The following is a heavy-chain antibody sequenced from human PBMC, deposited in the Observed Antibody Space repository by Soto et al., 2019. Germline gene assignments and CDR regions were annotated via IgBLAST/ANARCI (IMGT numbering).Heavy chain of an antibody. D-gene: IGHD2-15*01. CDR3: ARALGGSPSY. CDR2: IYHSEST. CDR1: GRSISSTNW. V-gene: IGHV4-4*02. Sequence: ETLTLTCPVSGRSISSTNWWSWFRQPPGKGLEWIGKIYHSESTNYNPSLKRRVTISVDKSMNQFSLNLGSVTDADTAVYYCARALGGSPSYWGQGTLVTVSS. J-gene: IGHJ4*02.